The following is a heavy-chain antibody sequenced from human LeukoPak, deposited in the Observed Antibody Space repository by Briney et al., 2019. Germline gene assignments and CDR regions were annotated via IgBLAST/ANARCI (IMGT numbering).Heavy chain of an antibody. CDR3: ATDSSSWNIFDN. J-gene: IGHJ5*02. V-gene: IGHV3-48*03. CDR1: GFTFSDYE. D-gene: IGHD2-15*01. Sequence: PGGSLRLSCAASGFTFSDYEMNWVRQAPGKGLEWVSYISSGGGALYYADSVKGRFTLSRDNAKNSLYLQMSNLTAGDTAVYFCATDSSSWNIFDNWGQGTLVTVSS. CDR2: ISSGGGAL.